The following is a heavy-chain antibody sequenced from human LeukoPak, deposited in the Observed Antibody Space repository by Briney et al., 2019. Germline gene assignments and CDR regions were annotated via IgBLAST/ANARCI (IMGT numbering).Heavy chain of an antibody. D-gene: IGHD6-19*01. Sequence: GASVKVSCKASGYTFTGYYMHWVRQAPEQGLEWMGRINPNSGGTNYAQKFQGRVTMTRDTSISTAYMELSRLRSDDTAVYYCATPIAVAPFDYWGQGTLVTVSS. V-gene: IGHV1-2*06. CDR1: GYTFTGYY. J-gene: IGHJ4*02. CDR2: INPNSGGT. CDR3: ATPIAVAPFDY.